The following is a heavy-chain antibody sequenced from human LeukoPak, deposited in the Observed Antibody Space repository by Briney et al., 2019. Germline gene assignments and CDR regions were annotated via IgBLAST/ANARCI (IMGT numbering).Heavy chain of an antibody. CDR2: ISGSGGST. J-gene: IGHJ4*02. CDR1: GFTFSSYA. D-gene: IGHD3-22*01. Sequence: QPGGSLRLSCAASGFTFSSYAMSWVRQAPGKGLEWVSAISGSGGSTYYADSVKGRFTISRDNSKNTLYLQMNSLRAEDTAVYYCAKSKPPNRIVVVITTLDYWGQGTLVTVSS. V-gene: IGHV3-23*01. CDR3: AKSKPPNRIVVVITTLDY.